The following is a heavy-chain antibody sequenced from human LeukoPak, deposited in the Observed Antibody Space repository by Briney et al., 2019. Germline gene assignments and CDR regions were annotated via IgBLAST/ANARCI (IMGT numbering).Heavy chain of an antibody. Sequence: SETLSLTCTVSGGSISSSSYYWGWIRQPPGKGLEWIGSIYYSGSTYYNPSLKSRVTISVDTSKNQFSLKLSSVTAADTAVYYCARLLNGFTIFGVVKGPWFDPWGQGTLVTVSS. CDR2: IYYSGST. CDR1: GGSISSSSYY. V-gene: IGHV4-39*01. CDR3: ARLLNGFTIFGVVKGPWFDP. J-gene: IGHJ5*02. D-gene: IGHD3-3*01.